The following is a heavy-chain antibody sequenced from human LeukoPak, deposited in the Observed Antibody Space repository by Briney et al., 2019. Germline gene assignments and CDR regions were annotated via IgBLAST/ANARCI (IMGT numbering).Heavy chain of an antibody. CDR3: ASDIVVVPAGAFDI. D-gene: IGHD2-2*01. Sequence: GGSLRLSCAASGFTFSSYEMNWVRQAPGKGLEWVSFISSSGTTINQPDSVKGRFTISRDNAKNSVHLQMNSLRAEDTAVYYCASDIVVVPAGAFDIWGQGTMVTVSS. V-gene: IGHV3-48*03. CDR1: GFTFSSYE. J-gene: IGHJ3*02. CDR2: ISSSGTTI.